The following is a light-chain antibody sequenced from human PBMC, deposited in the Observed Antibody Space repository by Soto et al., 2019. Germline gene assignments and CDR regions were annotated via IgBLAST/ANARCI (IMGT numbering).Light chain of an antibody. CDR2: GAS. V-gene: IGKV3-20*01. Sequence: EKVMKPSPASLSVSPGERATLSCRASQSVSSNLAWYQQKPGQAPRLLIYGASSRPTGIPDRFSGSGSGTDFTLTISRLEPEDFAVYYCQQYGSSSTFGQGTRLEIK. CDR3: QQYGSSST. CDR1: QSVSSN. J-gene: IGKJ5*01.